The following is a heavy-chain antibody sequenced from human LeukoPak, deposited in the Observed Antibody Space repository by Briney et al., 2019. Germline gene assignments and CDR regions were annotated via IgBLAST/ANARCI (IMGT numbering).Heavy chain of an antibody. CDR1: GESFSGYY. V-gene: IGHV4-34*01. J-gene: IGHJ4*02. CDR2: INHSGST. Sequence: SETLSLTCAVYGESFSGYYWSWIRQTPGKGLEWIGQINHSGSTNYNPSLKSRVTISVDTSKNQFSLKLSSVTAADTAVYYCARGAPGYWGQGTLVTVSS. CDR3: ARGAPGY.